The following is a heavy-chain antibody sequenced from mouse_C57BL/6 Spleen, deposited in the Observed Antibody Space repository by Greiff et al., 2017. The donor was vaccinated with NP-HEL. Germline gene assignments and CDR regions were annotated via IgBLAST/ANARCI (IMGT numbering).Heavy chain of an antibody. J-gene: IGHJ4*01. V-gene: IGHV1-26*01. Sequence: EVQLQQSGPELVKPGASVKISCKASGYTFTDYYMNWVKQSHGKSLEWIGDINPNNGGTSYNQKFKGKATLTVDKSSSTAYMELRSLTSEDSAVYYCARCELCRYYYAMDYWGQGTSVTVSS. D-gene: IGHD6-5*01. CDR2: INPNNGGT. CDR3: ARCELCRYYYAMDY. CDR1: GYTFTDYY.